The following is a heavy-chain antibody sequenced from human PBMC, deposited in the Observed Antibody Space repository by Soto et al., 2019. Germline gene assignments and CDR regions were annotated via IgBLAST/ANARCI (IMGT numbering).Heavy chain of an antibody. V-gene: IGHV3-23*01. CDR2: IRDSDSGGTT. CDR1: GFTFSSCA. J-gene: IGHJ4*02. D-gene: IGHD2-21*01. Sequence: EVQLLESGGGLVQPGGSLRLSCAASGFTFSSCAMSWVRQAPAKGLEWVSAIRDSDSGGTTYYADSVKGRFTISRDDSKNTLYLQMGSLRAEDTAMYYCAKVRVGIDVDFDYWGQGALVTVSS. CDR3: AKVRVGIDVDFDY.